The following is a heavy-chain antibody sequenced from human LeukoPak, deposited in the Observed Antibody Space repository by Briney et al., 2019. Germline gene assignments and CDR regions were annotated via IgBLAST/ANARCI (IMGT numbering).Heavy chain of an antibody. V-gene: IGHV3-48*04. Sequence: PGVSLRLSCVASGFSFDSYWMNWIRQAPGKGLEWVSYISSSGSTIYYADSVKGRFTISRDNAKNSLYLQMNSLRPEDTAVYYCAKDWRRIVVVGLTRHGNYMDVWGKGTTVTISS. CDR2: ISSSGSTI. CDR3: AKDWRRIVVVGLTRHGNYMDV. D-gene: IGHD2-15*01. CDR1: GFSFDSYW. J-gene: IGHJ6*03.